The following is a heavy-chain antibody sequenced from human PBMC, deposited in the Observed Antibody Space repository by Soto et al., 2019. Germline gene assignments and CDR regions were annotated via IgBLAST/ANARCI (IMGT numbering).Heavy chain of an antibody. J-gene: IGHJ6*02. CDR1: GFTFSSYG. Sequence: QVQLVESGGGVVQPGTSLGLSCAPSGFTFSSYGMYWVSQAPGKGLEWVAVVSYDGKNKYYADSVKGRFTISRDNAKNMMYLQMNSLRAEDTAVYYCAKDLGHQLGLNYGMDVWGHGTTVTVSS. V-gene: IGHV3-30*18. D-gene: IGHD6-13*01. CDR2: VSYDGKNK. CDR3: AKDLGHQLGLNYGMDV.